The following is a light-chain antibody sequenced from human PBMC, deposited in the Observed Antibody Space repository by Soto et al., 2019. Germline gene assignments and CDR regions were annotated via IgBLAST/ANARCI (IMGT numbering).Light chain of an antibody. CDR3: KSYAGSNTYV. V-gene: IGLV2-8*01. CDR1: KNDVGFYDF. Sequence: QAALTQPPSASGSPGLSVTISCTGTKNDVGFYDFVSWYQHHPGKAPRLIIYEVVQRPSGVPDRFSGSKSGNTASLTVSGLQAADEADYFCKSYAGSNTYVFGSGTKVTVL. J-gene: IGLJ1*01. CDR2: EVV.